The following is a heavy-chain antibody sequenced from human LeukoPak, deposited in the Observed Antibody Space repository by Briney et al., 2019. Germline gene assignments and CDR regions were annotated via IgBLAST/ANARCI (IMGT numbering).Heavy chain of an antibody. CDR1: GFTFDNYA. CDR2: ISGGGAKR. D-gene: IGHD3-10*02. J-gene: IGHJ3*02. V-gene: IGHV3-23*01. Sequence: GGSPRLSCAVSGFTFDNYAMNWVRQAPGKGLEWVSYISGGGAKRHYSDSVKGRFTISRDNPKNTLYLQINNLRAEDTAMYYCAKCSAGYYNDAFDIWGRGTMVTVSS. CDR3: AKCSAGYYNDAFDI.